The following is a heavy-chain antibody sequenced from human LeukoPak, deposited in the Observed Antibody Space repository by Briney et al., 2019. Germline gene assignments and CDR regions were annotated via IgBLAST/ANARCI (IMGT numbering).Heavy chain of an antibody. CDR1: GFTFSNSW. D-gene: IGHD4-17*01. Sequence: GGSLRLSCAASGFTFSNSWMSWVRQAPGKGLEWVANIKQDGSEKYYVDSVKGRFTISRDNAKNSLYLQMNSLRAEDTAVYYCARDTGTSGGPPDYWGQGTLVTVSS. J-gene: IGHJ4*02. CDR3: ARDTGTSGGPPDY. CDR2: IKQDGSEK. V-gene: IGHV3-7*01.